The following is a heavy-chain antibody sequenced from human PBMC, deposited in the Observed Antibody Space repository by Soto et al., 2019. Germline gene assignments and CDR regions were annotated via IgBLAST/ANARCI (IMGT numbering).Heavy chain of an antibody. CDR3: ARDLSIGRPHFDP. V-gene: IGHV3-33*01. Sequence: GGSLRLSCEASGFVFSSSGFHWVRQAPGKGPEWVSVIWYDGRKKYYADSVKGRFTISRDDSKNTLYLQMNSLRPEDTAVYYCARDLSIGRPHFDPWGQGTLVTVSS. D-gene: IGHD2-2*01. CDR2: IWYDGRKK. J-gene: IGHJ5*02. CDR1: GFVFSSSG.